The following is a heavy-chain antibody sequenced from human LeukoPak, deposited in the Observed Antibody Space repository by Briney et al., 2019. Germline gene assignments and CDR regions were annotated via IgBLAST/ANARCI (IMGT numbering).Heavy chain of an antibody. CDR1: GYTFTDNH. CDR3: ARELGRNAFDI. V-gene: IGHV1-2*02. Sequence: SVKVSCKASGYTFTDNHMYWIRQAPGQGPDCMGWINPNSGGKNYAQKFQGRITMTRDTSISTAYMELSRLTSDDTAIYFCARELGRNAFDIWGQGTMVTVSP. D-gene: IGHD7-27*01. J-gene: IGHJ3*02. CDR2: INPNSGGK.